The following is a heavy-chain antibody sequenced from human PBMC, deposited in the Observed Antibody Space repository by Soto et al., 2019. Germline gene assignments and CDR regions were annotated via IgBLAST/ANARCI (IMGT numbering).Heavy chain of an antibody. CDR2: IYYTGNT. CDR3: ASGHDAYKVRY. Sequence: QVQLQESGPGLVKPSQTLSLTCTVSGGSISSGGTGSYWTWIRQLPGKGLEWIGYIYYTGNTYYNPSLKSRPTISIDTSESPFSLKLTSVTAADTAVYFCASGHDAYKVRYWGQGTLVTVSS. D-gene: IGHD1-1*01. CDR1: GGSISSGGTGSY. V-gene: IGHV4-31*03. J-gene: IGHJ4*02.